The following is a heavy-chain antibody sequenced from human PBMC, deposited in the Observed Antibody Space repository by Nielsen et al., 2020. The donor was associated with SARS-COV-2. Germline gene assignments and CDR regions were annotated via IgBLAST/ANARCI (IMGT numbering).Heavy chain of an antibody. Sequence: SGPTLVKPTQTLTLTCTFSGFSLSTSGVGVDWIRQPPGKALEWLALIYWNDDKRYSPSLKSRLTITKDTSKNQVVLTMTNMDPVDTATYYCALQEVLANGIGVDYWGQGTLVTVSS. V-gene: IGHV2-5*01. CDR1: GFSLSTSGVG. D-gene: IGHD2-8*02. CDR3: ALQEVLANGIGVDY. CDR2: IYWNDDK. J-gene: IGHJ4*02.